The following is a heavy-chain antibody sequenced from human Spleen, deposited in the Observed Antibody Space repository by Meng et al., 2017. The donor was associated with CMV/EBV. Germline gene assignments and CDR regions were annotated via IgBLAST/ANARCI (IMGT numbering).Heavy chain of an antibody. CDR2: IYYSGSP. V-gene: IGHV4-39*01. J-gene: IGHJ4*02. CDR3: ASRTPGHFFDY. D-gene: IGHD1-14*01. Sequence: CNGSGGFISNVDYYWGWIRQPPGKGLEWIGSIYYSGSPYYNPSLKSRVTLSVDKFKNQFSLRLNSLTAADTAVYYCASRTPGHFFDYWGQGTLVTVSS. CDR1: GGFISNVDYY.